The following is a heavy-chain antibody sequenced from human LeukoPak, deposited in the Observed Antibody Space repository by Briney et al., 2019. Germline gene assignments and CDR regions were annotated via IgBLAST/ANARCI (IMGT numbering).Heavy chain of an antibody. CDR3: ARSAGMYYDILTGYYYYFDY. Sequence: SETLSLTCTVSGGSISSGSYYWSWIRQPPGKGLEWIGYIYYSGSTNYNPSLKSRVTISVDTSKNQFSLKLSSVTAADTAVYYCARSAGMYYDILTGYYYYFDYWGQGTLVTVSS. CDR1: GGSISSGSYY. J-gene: IGHJ4*02. D-gene: IGHD3-9*01. V-gene: IGHV4-61*01. CDR2: IYYSGST.